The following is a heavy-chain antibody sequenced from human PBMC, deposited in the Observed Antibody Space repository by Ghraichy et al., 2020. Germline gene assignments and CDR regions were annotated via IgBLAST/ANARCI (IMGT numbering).Heavy chain of an antibody. D-gene: IGHD2-8*01. CDR3: ARRPWVGVYYDEFYHQ. CDR2: LHYNGNI. CDR1: GGSISSSTYC. Sequence: SETLSLTCSVSGGSISSSTYCWGWIRQPPGKGLEWIGSLHYNGNIYHNPSLKSRITISVDTAKNQFSLRLNSVTAADTAVYYCARRPWVGVYYDEFYHQWGQGTLVTVSS. V-gene: IGHV4-39*01. J-gene: IGHJ1*01.